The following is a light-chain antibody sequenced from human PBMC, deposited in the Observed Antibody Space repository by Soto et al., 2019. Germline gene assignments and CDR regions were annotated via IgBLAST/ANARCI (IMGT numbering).Light chain of an antibody. V-gene: IGLV2-14*03. Sequence: QSVLTQPASVSGSPGQSIAISCTGTSSDVGAYNFVSWYQHQPGKAPQLMIFDVSNRPSGVSDRFSGSKAGNTASLTISGLQAEDEADYYSTSYTTSGTYVFGIGTKVTVL. CDR3: TSYTTSGTYV. CDR2: DVS. CDR1: SSDVGAYNF. J-gene: IGLJ1*01.